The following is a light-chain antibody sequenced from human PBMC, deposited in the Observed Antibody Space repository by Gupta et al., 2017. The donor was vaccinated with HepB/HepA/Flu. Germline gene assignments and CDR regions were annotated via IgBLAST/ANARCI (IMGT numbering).Light chain of an antibody. J-gene: IGKJ1*01. V-gene: IGKV1-6*01. CDR3: RQDYGYPRT. CDR2: GAS. Sequence: AIQMTQSPSSLSASVGDRVTITCRASQGIRSDLGWYQHKPGKAPRLLIYGASTLQSGVPSRFSGSGSGTDFALTISSLQPEDFATYYCRQDYGYPRTFGQGTKVEVK. CDR1: QGIRSD.